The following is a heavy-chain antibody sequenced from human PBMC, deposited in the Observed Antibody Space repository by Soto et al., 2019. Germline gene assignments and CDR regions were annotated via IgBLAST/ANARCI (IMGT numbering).Heavy chain of an antibody. V-gene: IGHV3-30*18. Sequence: PGGSLRLSCAASGFTFSSYGMHWVRQAPGKGLEWVAVISYDGSNKYYADSVKGRFTISRDNSKNTLYLQMNSLRAEDTAVYYCAKDLGGYSYGSPYDYWGQGTLVTVSS. CDR3: AKDLGGYSYGSPYDY. D-gene: IGHD5-18*01. J-gene: IGHJ4*02. CDR2: ISYDGSNK. CDR1: GFTFSSYG.